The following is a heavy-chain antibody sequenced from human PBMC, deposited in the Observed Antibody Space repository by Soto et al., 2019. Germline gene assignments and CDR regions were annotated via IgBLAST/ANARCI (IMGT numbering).Heavy chain of an antibody. Sequence: CTVAGGYIGGYCWRRIMQPTGKGLEWIGYISYSGSTNYNPSLKSRVTILVDTSKNQFSLKLSSVTAADTAVYYCARLNGYCISTNCHGYYGMDVWGQGTTVTVS. D-gene: IGHD2-2*03. CDR2: ISYSGST. V-gene: IGHV4-59*08. CDR1: GGYIGGYC. J-gene: IGHJ6*02. CDR3: ARLNGYCISTNCHGYYGMDV.